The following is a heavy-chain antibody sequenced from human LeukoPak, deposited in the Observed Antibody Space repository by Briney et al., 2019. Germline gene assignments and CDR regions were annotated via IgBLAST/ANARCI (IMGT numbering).Heavy chain of an antibody. Sequence: PSETLSLTCTVSGGSMNNYYWSWFRRPPGKGLEWIAYVYQTGDTRYNPSLKSRVSISIDTSKNQFSLKVSSVTATDTAVYYCARHPFSAPFDYWGQGILVTDSS. CDR1: GGSMNNYY. J-gene: IGHJ4*02. V-gene: IGHV4-59*08. D-gene: IGHD6-19*01. CDR3: ARHPFSAPFDY. CDR2: VYQTGDT.